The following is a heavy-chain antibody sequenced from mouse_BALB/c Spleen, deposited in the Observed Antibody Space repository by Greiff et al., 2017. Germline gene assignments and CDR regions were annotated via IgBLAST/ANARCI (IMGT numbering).Heavy chain of an antibody. D-gene: IGHD1-1*01. CDR2: ISSGGST. V-gene: IGHV5-6-5*01. CDR3: ARGHYYYGSSYFDV. Sequence: EVQLQESGGGLVKPGGSLKLSCAASGFTFSSYAMSWVRQTPEKRLEWVASISSGGSTYYPDSVKGRFTISRDNARNILYLQMSSLRSEDTAMYYCARGHYYYGSSYFDVWGAGTTVTVSS. J-gene: IGHJ1*01. CDR1: GFTFSSYA.